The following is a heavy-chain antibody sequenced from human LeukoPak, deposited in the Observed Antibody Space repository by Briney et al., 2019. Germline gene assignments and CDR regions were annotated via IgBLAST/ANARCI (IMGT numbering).Heavy chain of an antibody. D-gene: IGHD5-12*01. J-gene: IGHJ4*02. Sequence: PGGSLRLSCAASGFTFSSYGMSWVRQAPGKGLEWVSAISVGGGRTDYADSVKGRFTISRDNSKNTLYLQMNSLRAEDTAVYYCAKGGGSGYDWLRNYWGQGTLATVSS. CDR1: GFTFSSYG. V-gene: IGHV3-23*01. CDR3: AKGGGSGYDWLRNY. CDR2: ISVGGGRT.